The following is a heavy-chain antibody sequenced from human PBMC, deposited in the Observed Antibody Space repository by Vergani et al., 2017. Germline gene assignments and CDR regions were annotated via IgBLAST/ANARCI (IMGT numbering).Heavy chain of an antibody. CDR3: TTAXGLYYLHGEYFQY. J-gene: IGHJ1*01. Sequence: EVQLLESGGGLVQPGGSRRLSCAGAGFTFDTYTMAYVRHAPGKGLEWVATISSGGGDIFYADSVKGRFTISRDNSKNTLFLQMNSLKDEDTAVYYCTTAXGLYYLHGEYFQYWGRGTLVSVS. V-gene: IGHV3-23*01. D-gene: IGHD3-10*01. CDR1: GFTFDTYT. CDR2: ISSGGGDI.